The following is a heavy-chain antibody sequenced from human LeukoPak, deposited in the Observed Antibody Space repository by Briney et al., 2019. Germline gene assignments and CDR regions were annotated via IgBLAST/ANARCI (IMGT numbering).Heavy chain of an antibody. V-gene: IGHV4-34*01. CDR3: AREALYNWNDGGFWFDP. Sequence: PSETLSLTCAVYGGSFSGYYWSLIRQPPGKGLEWIGEINHSGSTNYNPSLKSRVTISVDTSKNQFSLKLSSVTAADTAVYYCAREALYNWNDGGFWFDPWGQGTLVTVSS. J-gene: IGHJ5*02. CDR2: INHSGST. CDR1: GGSFSGYY. D-gene: IGHD1-20*01.